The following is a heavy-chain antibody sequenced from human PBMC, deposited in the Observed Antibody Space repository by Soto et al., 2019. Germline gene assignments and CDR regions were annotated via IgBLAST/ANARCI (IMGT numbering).Heavy chain of an antibody. CDR3: ARDATTAYYYDSSGPSAFDI. CDR2: IIPIFGTA. CDR1: GGTFSSYA. D-gene: IGHD3-22*01. Sequence: ASVKVSCKASGGTFSSYAISWVRQAPGQGPEWMGGIIPIFGTANYAQKFQGRVTITADKSTSTAYMELRSLRSDDTAVYYCARDATTAYYYDSSGPSAFDIWGQGTMVTVSS. J-gene: IGHJ3*02. V-gene: IGHV1-69*06.